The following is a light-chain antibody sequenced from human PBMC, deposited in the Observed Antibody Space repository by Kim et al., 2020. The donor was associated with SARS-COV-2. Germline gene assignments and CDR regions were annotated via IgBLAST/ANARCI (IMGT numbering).Light chain of an antibody. CDR3: QVWDSSSDHPGYV. V-gene: IGLV3-21*04. CDR2: YDS. J-gene: IGLJ1*01. CDR1: HIGSKS. Sequence: GKTARITWGGNHIGSKSVHWYQQKPGQAPGLVIYYDSDRPSGIPERFSGSNSGNTATLTISRVEAGDEADYYCQVWDSSSDHPGYVFGTGTKVTVL.